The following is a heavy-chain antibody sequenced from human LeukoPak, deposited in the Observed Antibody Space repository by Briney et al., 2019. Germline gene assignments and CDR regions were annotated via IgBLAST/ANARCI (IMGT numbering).Heavy chain of an antibody. J-gene: IGHJ4*02. V-gene: IGHV1-24*01. CDR2: FDPEDGET. CDR1: GYTLTELS. CDR3: ARGTVVVVAASDLEFDY. D-gene: IGHD2-15*01. Sequence: ASVKVSCKVSGYTLTELSMHWVRQAPGKGLEWMGGFDPEDGETIYAQKFQGRVTMTEDTSTDTAYMELSSLRSEDTAVYYCARGTVVVVAASDLEFDYWGQGTLVTVSS.